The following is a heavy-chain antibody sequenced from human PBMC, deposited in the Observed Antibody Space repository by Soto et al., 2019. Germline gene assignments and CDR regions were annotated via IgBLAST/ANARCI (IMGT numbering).Heavy chain of an antibody. CDR1: GFTFTSYA. J-gene: IGHJ4*02. V-gene: IGHV3-23*01. CDR2: LSGSGGYT. CDR3: AKDQSNSNPLYYFDF. Sequence: PGGSLRLSCAASGFTFTSYATSWVRQAPGKGLECLSSLSGSGGYTDYADSVKGRFTISRDNSKNTLYLQMNSLRAEDTAIYYCAKDQSNSNPLYYFDFWGPGTLVTVSS. D-gene: IGHD3-22*01.